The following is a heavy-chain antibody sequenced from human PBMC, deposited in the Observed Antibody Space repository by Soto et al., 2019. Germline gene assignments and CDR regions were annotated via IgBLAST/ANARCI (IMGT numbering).Heavy chain of an antibody. CDR3: ARTSGSYFFDY. CDR1: GGSISSGGYS. V-gene: IGHV4-30-2*01. Sequence: SETLSLTCAVSGGSISSGGYSWSWVRQPPGKGLEWIGYIYHSGSTYYNPSLKSRVTISVDRSKNQFSLKLSSVTAADTAVYYCARTSGSYFFDYWGQGTLVTVSS. CDR2: IYHSGST. J-gene: IGHJ4*02. D-gene: IGHD1-26*01.